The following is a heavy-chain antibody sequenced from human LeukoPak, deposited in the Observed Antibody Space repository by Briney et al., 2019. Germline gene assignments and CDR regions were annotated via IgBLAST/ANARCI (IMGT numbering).Heavy chain of an antibody. CDR1: GFTFTTYW. CDR3: ARDSSSWWEGFDY. J-gene: IGHJ4*02. D-gene: IGHD6-13*01. CDR2: ISYDGSNK. Sequence: GGSLRLSCAASGFTFTTYWMHWVRQAPGKGLEWVAVISYDGSNKYYADSVKGRFTISRDNSKNTLYLQMNSLRAEDTAVYYCARDSSSWWEGFDYWGQGTLVTVSS. V-gene: IGHV3-30-3*01.